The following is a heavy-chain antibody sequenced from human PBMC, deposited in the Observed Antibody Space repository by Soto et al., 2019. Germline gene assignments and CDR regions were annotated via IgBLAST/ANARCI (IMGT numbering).Heavy chain of an antibody. Sequence: QVQLQQWGAGLLKPSETLSLTCAVNGGSFSGYYWSWIRQPQVKGLEWIGEINPSGGTKYNPSLKSRVTLSIDPSENQVSLKLSSVPGAATAVFYCGRLRWEQPWGVDYCGQGTVVTVSA. CDR3: GRLRWEQPWGVDY. V-gene: IGHV4-34*02. CDR2: INPSGGT. J-gene: IGHJ4*02. CDR1: GGSFSGYY. D-gene: IGHD1-26*01.